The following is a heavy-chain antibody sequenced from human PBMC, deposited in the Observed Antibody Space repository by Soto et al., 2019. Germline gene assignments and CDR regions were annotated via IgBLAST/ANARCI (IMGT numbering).Heavy chain of an antibody. Sequence: SETLSLTCAVSGGSISSGGYSWSWIRQPPGKGLEWIAYIYHSGSTYYNPSLKSRVTISVDRSKNQFSLKLSSVTAADTAVYYCARDKITGLFDYWGQGTLVTVSS. D-gene: IGHD2-8*02. CDR2: IYHSGST. CDR3: ARDKITGLFDY. CDR1: GGSISSGGYS. J-gene: IGHJ4*02. V-gene: IGHV4-30-2*01.